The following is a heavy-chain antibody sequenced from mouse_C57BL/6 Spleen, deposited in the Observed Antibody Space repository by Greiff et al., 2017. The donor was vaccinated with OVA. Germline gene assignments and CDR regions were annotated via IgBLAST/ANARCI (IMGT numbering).Heavy chain of an antibody. CDR1: GYAFSSSW. CDR2: IYPGDGDT. D-gene: IGHD2-4*01. Sequence: VQLQESGPELVKPGASVKISCKASGYAFSSSWMNWVKQRPGKGLEWIGRIYPGDGDTNYNGKFKGKATLTADKSSSTAYMQLSSLTSEDSAVYFCARDYDGIAYWGQGTLVTVSA. V-gene: IGHV1-82*01. CDR3: ARDYDGIAY. J-gene: IGHJ3*01.